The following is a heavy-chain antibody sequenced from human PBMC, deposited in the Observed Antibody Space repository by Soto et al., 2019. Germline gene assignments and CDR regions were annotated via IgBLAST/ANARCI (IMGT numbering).Heavy chain of an antibody. CDR2: INPTGGGRT. V-gene: IGHV1-46*01. Sequence: ASVKFYCKASGYDVTRYYIHWVRQGPGQGLEWMGIINPTGGGRTKYARKFQGRVTVTSDMSTSTAYMELRSLRSDDTAVYYCARDLSSQLVFYYYYGMDVWGQGTTVTVSS. J-gene: IGHJ6*02. CDR1: GYDVTRYY. CDR3: ARDLSSQLVFYYYYGMDV. D-gene: IGHD6-13*01.